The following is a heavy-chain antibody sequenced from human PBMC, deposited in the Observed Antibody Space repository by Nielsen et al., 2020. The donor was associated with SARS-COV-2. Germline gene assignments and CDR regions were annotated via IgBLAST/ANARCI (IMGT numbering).Heavy chain of an antibody. CDR2: IYSGGSST. Sequence: GESLKISCAASGFTFSSYAMSWVRQAPGKGLEWVSVIYSGGSSTYYADSVKGRFTISRDNSKNTLYQQMNSLSAEDTAVYYCARPEGVGMDVWGQGTTVTVSS. J-gene: IGHJ6*02. V-gene: IGHV3-23*03. CDR3: ARPEGVGMDV. CDR1: GFTFSSYA.